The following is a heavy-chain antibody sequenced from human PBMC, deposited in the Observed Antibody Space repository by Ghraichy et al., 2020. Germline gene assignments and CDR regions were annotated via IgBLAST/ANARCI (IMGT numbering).Heavy chain of an antibody. CDR1: GYTFTGYY. J-gene: IGHJ4*02. D-gene: IGHD4-17*01. CDR2: INPNSGGT. Sequence: VKVSCKASGYTFTGYYMHWVRQAPGQGLEWMGRINPNSGGTNYAQKFQGRVTMTRDTSISTAYMELSRLRSDDTAVYYCARPEVSTVTSPLGYWGQGTLVTVSS. CDR3: ARPEVSTVTSPLGY. V-gene: IGHV1-2*06.